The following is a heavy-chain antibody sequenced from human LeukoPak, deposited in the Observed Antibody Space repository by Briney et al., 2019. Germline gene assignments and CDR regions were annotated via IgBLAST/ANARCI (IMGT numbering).Heavy chain of an antibody. D-gene: IGHD3-10*01. Sequence: KPSETLSLTCAVSGYSISSGYDWGWIRQPPGKGLEWIGSIYHSGSTYYNPSLKSRVTISVDTSKNQFSLKLSSVTAADTAVYYCASASGASPSSYFDYWGQGTLVTVSS. CDR3: ASASGASPSSYFDY. CDR1: GYSISSGYD. V-gene: IGHV4-38-2*01. CDR2: IYHSGST. J-gene: IGHJ4*02.